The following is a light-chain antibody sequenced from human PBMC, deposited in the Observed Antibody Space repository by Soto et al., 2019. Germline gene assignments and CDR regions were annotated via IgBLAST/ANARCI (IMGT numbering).Light chain of an antibody. CDR2: ENN. CDR1: SSNIGNNY. CDR3: GTWDSSLSAV. Sequence: SVLTQPPSVSAAPGQKVTISCSGSSSNIGNNYVSWYQQLPGTAPKLLIYENNKRPSGIPDRFSGSKSGTSATLGITGLQTGDEADYYCGTWDSSLSAVFGTGTKVTVL. V-gene: IGLV1-51*02. J-gene: IGLJ1*01.